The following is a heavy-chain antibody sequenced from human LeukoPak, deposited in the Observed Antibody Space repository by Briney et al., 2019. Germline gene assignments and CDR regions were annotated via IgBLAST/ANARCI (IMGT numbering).Heavy chain of an antibody. V-gene: IGHV4-4*02. CDR3: VRGGTYYLPY. D-gene: IGHD1-26*01. Sequence: SETLSLTCAVSGVSITDNWWSWVRQPPGKGLEWIGEILHTGPTNFNPSLKSRVTISMDKSKNQLSLRLNSVTAADTAIYYYVRGGTYYLPYWGQGILVTVSS. CDR2: ILHTGPT. J-gene: IGHJ4*02. CDR1: GVSITDNW.